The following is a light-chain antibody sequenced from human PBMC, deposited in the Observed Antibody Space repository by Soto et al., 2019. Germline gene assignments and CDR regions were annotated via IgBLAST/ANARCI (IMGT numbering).Light chain of an antibody. V-gene: IGLV2-23*01. CDR3: CSYGGSNTFWA. J-gene: IGLJ3*02. Sequence: QSALTQPASVSGSPGQSITISCTGSTSNIGTYKLVSWFQLHPGEAPKLIIYEGINRPSGISDRFSGSKTGSTASLTISGLQTEDEADYFCCSYGGSNTFWAFGGGTKLTVL. CDR2: EGI. CDR1: TSNIGTYKL.